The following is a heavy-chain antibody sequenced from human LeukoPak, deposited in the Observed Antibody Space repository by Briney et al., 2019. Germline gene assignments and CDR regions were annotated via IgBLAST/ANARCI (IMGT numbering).Heavy chain of an antibody. J-gene: IGHJ4*02. CDR1: GFTFSSYA. CDR2: ISYDGSDK. CDR3: ARDLLGGGITAAAYLDY. V-gene: IGHV3-30-3*01. D-gene: IGHD6-13*01. Sequence: GRSLRLSCAVSGFTFSSYAMQWVRQAPGKELEWVGVISYDGSDKYHADSVKGRFTISRDNSKNTLYLQMNSLRAEDTAVYYCARDLLGGGITAAAYLDYWGPGTLVTVSS.